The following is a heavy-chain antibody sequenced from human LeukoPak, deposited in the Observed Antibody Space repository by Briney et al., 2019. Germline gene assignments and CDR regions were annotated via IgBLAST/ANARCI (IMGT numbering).Heavy chain of an antibody. CDR2: INPNSGGT. CDR3: ARVLAAAGRGFDY. J-gene: IGHJ4*02. CDR1: GYTFTGYY. D-gene: IGHD6-13*01. Sequence: ASVKVSCKASGYTFTGYYMHWVRQAPGQGLEWMGWINPNSGGTNYAQKFQGRVTMTRDTSISTAYMELSRLRSDDTAVYYCARVLAAAGRGFDYWGQGTLATVSS. V-gene: IGHV1-2*02.